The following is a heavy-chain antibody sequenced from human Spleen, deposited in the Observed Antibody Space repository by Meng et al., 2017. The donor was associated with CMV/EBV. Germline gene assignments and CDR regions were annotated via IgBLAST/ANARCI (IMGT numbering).Heavy chain of an antibody. Sequence: SLKISCAASGFTFDAYAIHWVRQSPGKGLEWVSGISWNSGNIDYADSVKGRFTISRDNARNSLYLQMNSLRAEDTAVYYCARDLEDYGDPREDRYWGQGTLVTVSS. CDR3: ARDLEDYGDPREDRY. J-gene: IGHJ4*02. V-gene: IGHV3-9*01. CDR1: GFTFDAYA. D-gene: IGHD4-17*01. CDR2: ISWNSGNI.